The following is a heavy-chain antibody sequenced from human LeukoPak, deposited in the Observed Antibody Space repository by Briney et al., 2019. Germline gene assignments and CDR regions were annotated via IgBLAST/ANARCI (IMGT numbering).Heavy chain of an antibody. V-gene: IGHV3-23*01. CDR2: ISGSGGST. J-gene: IGHJ5*02. CDR3: AKDRRDYYGSGSYYNP. CDR1: GFTFSTYA. D-gene: IGHD3-10*01. Sequence: GGSLRLSCAASGFTFSTYAMSWVRQAPGKGLEWVSCISGSGGSTYYADSVKGRFTISRDNSKNTLYLQMKSLRAEDTALYYCAKDRRDYYGSGSYYNPWGQGTLVTVSS.